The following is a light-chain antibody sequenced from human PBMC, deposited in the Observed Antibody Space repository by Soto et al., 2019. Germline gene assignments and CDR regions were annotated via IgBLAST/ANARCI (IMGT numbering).Light chain of an antibody. CDR2: DAS. CDR3: QKSDHLPL. J-gene: IGKJ3*01. Sequence: DIQMTQSPPSLSASVGDRVTITCQASHDIGNSLNWFQHKPGKAPNLVIYDASNLEIGVPSRFSGSGSGTDFTFTITSLRPEDIATYYCQKSDHLPLFGPGTKVESK. V-gene: IGKV1-33*01. CDR1: HDIGNS.